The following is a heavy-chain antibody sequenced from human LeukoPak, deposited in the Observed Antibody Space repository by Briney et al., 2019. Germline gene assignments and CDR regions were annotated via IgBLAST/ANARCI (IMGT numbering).Heavy chain of an antibody. V-gene: IGHV3-23*01. J-gene: IGHJ4*02. CDR3: ARYTFGGVIIIDY. CDR2: ISGSGGST. CDR1: GFTFSSYA. D-gene: IGHD3-16*02. Sequence: PGGSLRLSCAASGFTFSSYAMSWVRQAPGKGLEWVSAISGSGGSTYYADSVKGRFTISRDNFKNTLYLQMNSLRAEDTAVYYCARYTFGGVIIIDYWGQGTLVTVSS.